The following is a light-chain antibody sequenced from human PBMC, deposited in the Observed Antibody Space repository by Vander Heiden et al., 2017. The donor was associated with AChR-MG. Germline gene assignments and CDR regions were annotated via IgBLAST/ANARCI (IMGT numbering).Light chain of an antibody. CDR3: QQYNSYPYT. V-gene: IGKV1-5*01. CDR1: QTISTW. CDR2: DAS. Sequence: DIQMTQSPSTLSASVGDRVTITCRASQTISTWLAWYQQKPGKAPKLLIYDASSLKSGVPSRFSASASGTEFTLTISSLQPDDFATYSCQQYNSYPYTFGQRTKLEIK. J-gene: IGKJ2*01.